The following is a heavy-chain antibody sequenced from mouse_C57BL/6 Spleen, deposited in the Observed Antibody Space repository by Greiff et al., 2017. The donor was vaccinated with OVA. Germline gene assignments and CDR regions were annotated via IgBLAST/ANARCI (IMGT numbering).Heavy chain of an antibody. CDR2: IDPSVSEP. CDR1: GYTFTSYW. D-gene: IGHD2-3*01. CDR3: ARADDGYYNY. J-gene: IGHJ2*01. Sequence: QVQLQQPGAELVRPGSSVRLSSKASGYTFTSYWMHWVKQRPIQGLEWIGNIDPSVSEPHYNQKFKDKATLTVDKSSSTAYMQLSSLTSEDSAVYYCARADDGYYNYWGQGTTLTVSS. V-gene: IGHV1-52*01.